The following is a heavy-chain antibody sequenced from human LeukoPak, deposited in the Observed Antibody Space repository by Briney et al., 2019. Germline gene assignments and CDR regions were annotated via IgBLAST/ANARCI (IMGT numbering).Heavy chain of an antibody. CDR1: GGTFSSYA. J-gene: IGHJ4*02. CDR2: IIPIFGTA. Sequence: SVKVSCKASGGTFSSYAISWVRQAPGQGLEWMGGIIPIFGTANYAQKFQGRVTITTDESTSTAYMELSSLRSEDTAVYYCASYYYDSSGYSDYYFDYWGQGTLVTVSS. V-gene: IGHV1-69*05. D-gene: IGHD3-22*01. CDR3: ASYYYDSSGYSDYYFDY.